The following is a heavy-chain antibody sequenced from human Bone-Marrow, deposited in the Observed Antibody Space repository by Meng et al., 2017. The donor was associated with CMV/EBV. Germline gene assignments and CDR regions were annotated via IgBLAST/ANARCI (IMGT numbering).Heavy chain of an antibody. CDR2: ISAYNGNT. D-gene: IGHD1-26*01. CDR1: DYTFTSYG. V-gene: IGHV1-18*01. Sequence: ASVKVSCKDADYTFTSYGISWVRQAPGQGLEWMGWISAYNGNTNYAQKLQGRVTMTTDTSTSTAYMELSSLIPEDAAVYYCATAKPTVGVPTRRDAFNIWGQGTMVTVSS. J-gene: IGHJ3*02. CDR3: ATAKPTVGVPTRRDAFNI.